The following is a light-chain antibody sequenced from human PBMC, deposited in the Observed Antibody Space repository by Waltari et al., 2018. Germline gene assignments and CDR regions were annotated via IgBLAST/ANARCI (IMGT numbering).Light chain of an antibody. CDR3: QTWAPGFNWV. CDR1: SGHSLFT. J-gene: IGLJ3*02. V-gene: IGLV4-69*01. Sequence: QFVLTQVPSASASLGASVRLTCTLSSGHSLFTIAWHQHHPQKGPRYLMKIYGDGRHDKGGGIPDRFSGSSSGAERYLTISSLQSYDEADYYCQTWAPGFNWVFGGGTKLTVV. CDR2: IYGDGRH.